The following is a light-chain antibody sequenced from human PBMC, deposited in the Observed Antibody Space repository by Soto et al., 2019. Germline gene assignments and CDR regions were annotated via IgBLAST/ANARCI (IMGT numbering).Light chain of an antibody. J-gene: IGLJ2*01. Sequence: QSALTQPASVSGSPGQSITIFCSGTSSDIGGYNYVSWYQHHPGKAPKLIIYEVRNRPSGISFRFSGSKSGNTASLTISGLQAEDEADYYCSSYTSKSSLIFGGGTKLTVL. CDR1: SSDIGGYNY. CDR3: SSYTSKSSLI. V-gene: IGLV2-14*01. CDR2: EVR.